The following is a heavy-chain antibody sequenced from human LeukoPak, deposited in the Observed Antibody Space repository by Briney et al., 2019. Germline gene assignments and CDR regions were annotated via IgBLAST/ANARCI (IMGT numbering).Heavy chain of an antibody. J-gene: IGHJ4*02. Sequence: SETLSLTCTVSGGSISSYYWSWIRQPPGKGLEWIGYIYYSGSTNYNLSLKSRVTISVDTSKNQFSLKLSSVTAADTAVYYCARDSPAACFDYWGQGTLVTVSS. V-gene: IGHV4-59*12. D-gene: IGHD6-13*01. CDR1: GGSISSYY. CDR2: IYYSGST. CDR3: ARDSPAACFDY.